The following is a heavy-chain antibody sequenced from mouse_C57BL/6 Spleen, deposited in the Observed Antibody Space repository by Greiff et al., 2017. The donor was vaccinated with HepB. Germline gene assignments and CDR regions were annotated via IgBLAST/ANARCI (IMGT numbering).Heavy chain of an antibody. CDR1: GFTFSDYG. D-gene: IGHD2-5*01. CDR2: ISNLAYSI. J-gene: IGHJ4*01. CDR3: ARQNYSNSYAMDY. Sequence: EVNLVESGGGLVQPGGSLKLSCAASGFTFSDYGMAWVRQAPRKGPEWVAFISNLAYSIYYADTVTGRFTISRENAKNTLYLEMSSLRSEDTAMYYCARQNYSNSYAMDYWGQGTSVTVSS. V-gene: IGHV5-15*01.